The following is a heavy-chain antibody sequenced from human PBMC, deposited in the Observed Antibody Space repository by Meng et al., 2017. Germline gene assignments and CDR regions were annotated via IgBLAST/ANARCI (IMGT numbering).Heavy chain of an antibody. D-gene: IGHD3-22*01. CDR3: ARETYYYGSSGYYRFFDY. Sequence: SETLSLTCAVYGGSFSGYYWSWIRQPPGKGLEWIGDISHSGSTNYNQSLKSRVTISVDTSKNQFSLKLSSVTAADTAVYYCARETYYYGSSGYYRFFDYWGQGTLVTVSS. CDR2: ISHSGST. CDR1: GGSFSGYY. V-gene: IGHV4-34*01. J-gene: IGHJ4*02.